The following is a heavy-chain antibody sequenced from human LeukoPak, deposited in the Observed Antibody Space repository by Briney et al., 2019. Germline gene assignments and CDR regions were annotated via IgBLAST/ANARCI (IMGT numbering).Heavy chain of an antibody. J-gene: IGHJ4*02. CDR3: ARRSAGTGFDY. Sequence: PSETLSLTCAVSGGSISSSNWWSWVRQPPGKGLDWIGIINYSGDTYYNPSLKSRVTMSVHTSMTQLSLKLNSVTASDTAVYYCARRSAGTGFDYWGQGSLVTVSS. D-gene: IGHD1-1*01. CDR2: INYSGDT. CDR1: GGSISSSNW. V-gene: IGHV4-39*01.